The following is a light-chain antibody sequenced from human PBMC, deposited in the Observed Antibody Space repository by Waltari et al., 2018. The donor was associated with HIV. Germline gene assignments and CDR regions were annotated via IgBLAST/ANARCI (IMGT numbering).Light chain of an antibody. J-gene: IGLJ3*02. V-gene: IGLV2-23*02. CDR1: IRDVGNSNT. CDR2: EIR. CDR3: CSYAGSSTLV. Sequence: QSALTQPASVSGSPGQSITPPCTRTIRDVGNSNTVFWYQQHPGNAPKVLIYEIRQRPSVVSDRFSGSKSGNTASLTISGLQAEDEAHYYCCSYAGSSTLVFGGGTKLTVL.